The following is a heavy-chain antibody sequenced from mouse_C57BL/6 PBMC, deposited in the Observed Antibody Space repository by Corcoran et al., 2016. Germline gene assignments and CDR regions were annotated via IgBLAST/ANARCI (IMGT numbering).Heavy chain of an antibody. CDR3: ARFTSVVSYDFDY. V-gene: IGHV1-26*01. D-gene: IGHD1-1*01. CDR2: INPNNVGT. Sequence: EVQLQQSGPELVKPGASVKISCKASGYTFTDYYMNWVKQSHGKSLEWIGDINPNNVGTSYNQKFKGKATLTVDKSSSTAYMELRSLTSEDSAVYYCARFTSVVSYDFDYWGQGTTLTVSS. J-gene: IGHJ2*01. CDR1: GYTFTDYY.